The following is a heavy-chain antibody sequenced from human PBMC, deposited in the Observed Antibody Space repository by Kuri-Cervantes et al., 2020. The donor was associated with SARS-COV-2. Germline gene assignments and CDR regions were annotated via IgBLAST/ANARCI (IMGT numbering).Heavy chain of an antibody. V-gene: IGHV3-13*04. Sequence: GGSLRLSCAASGFTFSSYDMHWVRQATGKGLEWVSAIGTAGDTYYPGSVKGRFTISRENAKNSLYLQMNSLRAEDTAVYYCAKDSTYYYDSSGYSPGFGFDYWGQGTLVTVSS. CDR2: IGTAGDT. CDR3: AKDSTYYYDSSGYSPGFGFDY. J-gene: IGHJ4*02. CDR1: GFTFSSYD. D-gene: IGHD3-22*01.